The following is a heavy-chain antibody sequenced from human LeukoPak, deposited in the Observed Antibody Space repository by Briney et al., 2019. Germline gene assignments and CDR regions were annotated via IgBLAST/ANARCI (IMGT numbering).Heavy chain of an antibody. CDR2: IYYSEST. CDR1: GGSISSTSYD. D-gene: IGHD2-2*01. J-gene: IGHJ5*02. Sequence: SETLSLTCTVSGGSISSTSYDWGWIRQPPGKGLEWIGSIYYSESTYYNPSLKSRVTISVDTSKNKFSLTLSSVTARVSAALYCARHEYCSSISCGGNWFDPWGQGTLVTVS. CDR3: ARHEYCSSISCGGNWFDP. V-gene: IGHV4-39*01.